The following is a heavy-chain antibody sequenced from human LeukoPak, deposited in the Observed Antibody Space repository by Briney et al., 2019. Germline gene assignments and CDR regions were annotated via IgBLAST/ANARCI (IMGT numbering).Heavy chain of an antibody. CDR3: AKDRYSSSWYYFDY. CDR1: GFTFSSYW. V-gene: IGHV3-74*01. Sequence: GGSLRLSCAAPGFTFSSYWMHWVRQAPGKGLVWVSRIDSDGSYTSYADSVKGRFTISRDNSKNTLYLQMNSLRAEDTAVYYCAKDRYSSSWYYFDYWGQGTLVTVSS. CDR2: IDSDGSYT. J-gene: IGHJ4*02. D-gene: IGHD6-13*01.